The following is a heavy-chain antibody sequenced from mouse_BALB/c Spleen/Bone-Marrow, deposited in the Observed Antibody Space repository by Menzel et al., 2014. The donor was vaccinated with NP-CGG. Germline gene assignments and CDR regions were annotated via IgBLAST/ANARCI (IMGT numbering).Heavy chain of an antibody. CDR3: ARSIEYRPLTY. Sequence: LVESGPEPEKPGASVKISCKASGYSFTGYNMNWVKQSNGKSLEWIGNIDPYYGGISYNQKFKDKATLTVDKSSSTAYMQLKSLTSEDSAVYYCARSIEYRPLTYRGQGTLVTVSA. D-gene: IGHD2-14*01. V-gene: IGHV1-39*01. CDR2: IDPYYGGI. J-gene: IGHJ3*01. CDR1: GYSFTGYN.